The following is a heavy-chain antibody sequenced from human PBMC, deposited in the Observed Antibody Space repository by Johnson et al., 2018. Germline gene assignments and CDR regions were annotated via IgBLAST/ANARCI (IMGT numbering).Heavy chain of an antibody. Sequence: VQLVESGGRLVEPGGSLRLSCAASGFTFNTEWMSWVRQAPGTGLEWVARIKGIANPGTTDYAAPVKGRFTISRDDSKETVYLQMNSLKTADTAVYYCTRDGPREAPDPQTFDYWGQGTLVTVSS. V-gene: IGHV3-15*01. CDR1: GFTFNTEW. J-gene: IGHJ4*02. CDR2: IKGIANPGTT. CDR3: TRDGPREAPDPQTFDY.